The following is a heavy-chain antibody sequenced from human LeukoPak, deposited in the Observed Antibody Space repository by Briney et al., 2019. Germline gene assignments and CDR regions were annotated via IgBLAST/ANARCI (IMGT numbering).Heavy chain of an antibody. CDR2: IYYSGST. CDR1: GGSISSYY. Sequence: PSETLSLTCTVSGGSISSYYWSWVRQPPGKGLEWIGYIYYSGSTNYNPSLKSRVTISVDTSKNQFSLKLSSVTAADTAVYYCARGGYDFWSGQPAGWFDPWGQGTLVTVSS. J-gene: IGHJ5*02. V-gene: IGHV4-59*01. D-gene: IGHD3-3*01. CDR3: ARGGYDFWSGQPAGWFDP.